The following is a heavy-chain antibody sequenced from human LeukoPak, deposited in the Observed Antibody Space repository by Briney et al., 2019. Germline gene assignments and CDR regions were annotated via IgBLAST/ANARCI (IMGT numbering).Heavy chain of an antibody. J-gene: IGHJ6*02. CDR1: GGSISSSSYY. CDR3: ARSAMVTDFLSYYYYGMDV. D-gene: IGHD5-18*01. CDR2: IYYSGST. V-gene: IGHV4-39*01. Sequence: SETLSLTCTVSGGSISSSSYYWGWIRQPPGKGLEWIGSIYYSGSTYYNPSLKSRVTISVDTSKNQFPLKLSSVTAADTAVYYCARSAMVTDFLSYYYYGMDVWGQGTTVTVSS.